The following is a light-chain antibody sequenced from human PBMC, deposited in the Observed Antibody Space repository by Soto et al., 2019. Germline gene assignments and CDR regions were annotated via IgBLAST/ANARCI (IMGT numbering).Light chain of an antibody. Sequence: EIGLTQSQGTLSLSPGERATLSCRASQSVNNSYLAWYQQKPGQAPRLLIYGASSRATGIPDRFSGSGSGTDFTLTIRRLEPEDFAVYYCQQYGRSPFTFGPGTKVDIK. CDR1: QSVNNSY. CDR2: GAS. J-gene: IGKJ3*01. V-gene: IGKV3-20*01. CDR3: QQYGRSPFT.